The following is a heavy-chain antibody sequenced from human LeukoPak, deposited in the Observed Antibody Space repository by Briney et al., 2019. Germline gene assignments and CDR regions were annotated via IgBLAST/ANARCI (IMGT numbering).Heavy chain of an antibody. D-gene: IGHD2-15*01. V-gene: IGHV1-69*05. CDR1: GGTFSSYA. CDR3: ATCSGGSCSYGY. J-gene: IGHJ4*02. Sequence: SVKVSCKASGGTFSSYAISWVRQAPGQGLEWMGRIIPIFGTANCAQKFQGRVTITTDESTSTAYMELSSLRSEDTAVYYCATCSGGSCSYGYWGQGTLVTVSS. CDR2: IIPIFGTA.